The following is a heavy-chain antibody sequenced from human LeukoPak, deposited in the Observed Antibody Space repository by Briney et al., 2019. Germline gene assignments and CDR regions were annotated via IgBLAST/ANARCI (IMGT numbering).Heavy chain of an antibody. CDR3: ARVLEYDFWSGYYRPYYYYMDV. D-gene: IGHD3-3*01. Sequence: GASVKVSCKASGYTFTGYYMHWVRQAPGQGLEWMGWINPNSGGTNYAQKFQGRVTMTRDTSISTAYMELSRLRSGDTAVYYCARVLEYDFWSGYYRPYYYYMDVWGKGTTVTVSS. V-gene: IGHV1-2*02. J-gene: IGHJ6*03. CDR1: GYTFTGYY. CDR2: INPNSGGT.